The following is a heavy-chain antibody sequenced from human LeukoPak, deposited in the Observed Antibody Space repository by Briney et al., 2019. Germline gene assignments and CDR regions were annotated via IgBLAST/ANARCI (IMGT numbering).Heavy chain of an antibody. D-gene: IGHD6-19*01. J-gene: IGHJ4*02. Sequence: PGGSLRLSCAASGFTFSSYAMSWVRQAPGKGLEWVSGISGSGGNTHYSDSVKGRFTISRDISKNTLYLQMNSLKVEDTAVYYCAKDGIAVAGIGYYFDYWGQGTLVTVSS. CDR3: AKDGIAVAGIGYYFDY. CDR2: ISGSGGNT. V-gene: IGHV3-23*01. CDR1: GFTFSSYA.